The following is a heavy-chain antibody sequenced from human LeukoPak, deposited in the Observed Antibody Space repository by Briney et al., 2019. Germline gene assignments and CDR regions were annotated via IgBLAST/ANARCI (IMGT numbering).Heavy chain of an antibody. CDR3: ARGRDLSTVVPYYFDY. CDR2: INWSGDST. CDR1: GFIFDNFG. J-gene: IGHJ4*02. D-gene: IGHD4-23*01. V-gene: IGHV3-20*04. Sequence: GGSLRLSCAASGFIFDNFGMTWVRQAPGKGLGWVSGINWSGDSTGYADSVKGRFTFSRDNTKNSLYLQMNSLRAEDTALYYCARGRDLSTVVPYYFDYWGQGTLVTVSS.